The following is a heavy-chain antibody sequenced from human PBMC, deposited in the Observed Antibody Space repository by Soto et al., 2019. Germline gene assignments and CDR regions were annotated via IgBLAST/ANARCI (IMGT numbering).Heavy chain of an antibody. Sequence: QVQLVQSGAEVKKPGASVKVSCKASGYTFTSYGISWVRQAPGQGPEWMGWISAYNGNTNYAQKLQGRVTMTTDTSTITAYMELRILRSDSTAVYYCARVFLESLSPSLDYWGQGTLVTVSS. CDR3: ARVFLESLSPSLDY. CDR2: ISAYNGNT. V-gene: IGHV1-18*01. J-gene: IGHJ4*02. D-gene: IGHD3-3*01. CDR1: GYTFTSYG.